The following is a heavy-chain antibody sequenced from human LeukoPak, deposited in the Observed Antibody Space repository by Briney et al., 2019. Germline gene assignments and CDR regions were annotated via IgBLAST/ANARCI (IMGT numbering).Heavy chain of an antibody. D-gene: IGHD3-16*02. CDR1: GFTFSSYS. Sequence: GGSLRLSCAASGFTFSSYSMNWVRQAPGKGLEWVSYISSSSSTIYYADSVKGRFTISRDNANNSLYLQMNSLRAEDTAIYYCARDYPAAGDAFDIWGQGTMVTVSS. CDR2: ISSSSSTI. J-gene: IGHJ3*02. V-gene: IGHV3-48*04. CDR3: ARDYPAAGDAFDI.